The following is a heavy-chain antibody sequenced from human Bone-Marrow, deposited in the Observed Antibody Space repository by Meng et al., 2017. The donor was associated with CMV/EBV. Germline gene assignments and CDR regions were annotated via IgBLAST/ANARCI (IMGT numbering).Heavy chain of an antibody. J-gene: IGHJ3*02. D-gene: IGHD1-26*01. V-gene: IGHV4-34*01. CDR1: GGSFSGYY. CDR3: ARHRYSGSYSGAFDI. CDR2: INHSGST. Sequence: SETLSLTCAVYGGSFSGYYWSWIRQPPGKGLEWIGEINHSGSTNYNPSLKSRVTISVDTSKNQFSLKLSSVTAADTAVYYCARHRYSGSYSGAFDIWGQGTMVTV.